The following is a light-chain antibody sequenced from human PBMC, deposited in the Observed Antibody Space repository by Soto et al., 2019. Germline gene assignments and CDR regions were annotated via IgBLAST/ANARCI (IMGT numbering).Light chain of an antibody. CDR2: EGS. V-gene: IGLV2-23*01. CDR1: SSDVGSYNL. CDR3: CSYAGSSFVV. J-gene: IGLJ2*01. Sequence: GQSITISCTGTSSDVGSYNLVSWYQQHPGKAPKLMIYEGSKRPSGVSNRFSGSKSGNTASLTISGLRAEDEADYYCCSYAGSSFVVFGGGTQLTVL.